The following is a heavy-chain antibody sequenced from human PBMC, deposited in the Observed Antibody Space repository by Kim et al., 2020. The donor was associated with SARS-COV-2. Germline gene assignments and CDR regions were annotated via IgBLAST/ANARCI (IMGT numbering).Heavy chain of an antibody. CDR2: ISAYNGNT. CDR1: GYTFTSYG. CDR3: ARDQYDFWSGYAPYYYYYGMDV. D-gene: IGHD3-3*01. Sequence: ASVKVSCKASGYTFTSYGISWVRQAPGQGLEWMGWISAYNGNTNYAQKLQGRVTMTTDTSTSTAYMELSSLRSDDTAVYYCARDQYDFWSGYAPYYYYYGMDVWGQGTTVTVSS. J-gene: IGHJ6*02. V-gene: IGHV1-18*01.